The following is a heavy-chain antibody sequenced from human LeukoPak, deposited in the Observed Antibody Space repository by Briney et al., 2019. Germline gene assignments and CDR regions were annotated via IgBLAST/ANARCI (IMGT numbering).Heavy chain of an antibody. CDR3: ARAESDLAFFDY. CDR2: ISSSGSTI. J-gene: IGHJ4*02. CDR1: GFTFSSYE. D-gene: IGHD1-14*01. Sequence: PGGSLRLSCAASGFTFSSYEMNWVRQAPGKGLEWASYISSSGSTIYYADSVKGRFTISRDNAKNSLYLQMNSLRAEDTAVYYCARAESDLAFFDYWGQGTLVTVSS. V-gene: IGHV3-48*03.